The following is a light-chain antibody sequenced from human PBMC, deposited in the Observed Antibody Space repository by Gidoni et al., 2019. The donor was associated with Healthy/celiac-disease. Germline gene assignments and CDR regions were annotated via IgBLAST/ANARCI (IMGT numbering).Light chain of an antibody. J-gene: IGLJ2*01. V-gene: IGLV2-23*01. CDR2: EGS. CDR1: SSDVGSYNL. Sequence: QSITISCTGTSSDVGSYNLVSWYQQHPGKAPKLMIYEGSKRPSGVSNRFSGSTSGNTASLTISGLQAEDEADYYCCSYAGSSTLEVFGGGTKLTVL. CDR3: CSYAGSSTLEV.